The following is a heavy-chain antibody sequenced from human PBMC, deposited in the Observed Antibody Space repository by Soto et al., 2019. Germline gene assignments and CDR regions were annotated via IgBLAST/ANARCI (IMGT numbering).Heavy chain of an antibody. CDR2: ISVSGSET. J-gene: IGHJ4*02. D-gene: IGHD1-26*01. Sequence: PGGSLRLSCVASGFTFSSYAMSWVRQAPGRGLEWVSVISVSGSETFYADSVKGRFTISRDNSKNTLYLQMNSLRAEDTAVYYCAKDVVYSGSFGYDYCGLGTLVTVAS. CDR3: AKDVVYSGSFGYDY. V-gene: IGHV3-23*01. CDR1: GFTFSSYA.